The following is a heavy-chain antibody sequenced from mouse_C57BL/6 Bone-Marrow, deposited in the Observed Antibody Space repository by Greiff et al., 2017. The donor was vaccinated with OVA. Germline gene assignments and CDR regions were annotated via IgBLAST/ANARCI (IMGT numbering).Heavy chain of an antibody. CDR3: ARYDYGSSYGFAY. CDR2: IYPGSGNT. V-gene: IGHV1-76*01. J-gene: IGHJ3*01. CDR1: GYTFTDYY. Sequence: QVQLQQSGAELVRPGASVKLSCKASGYTFTDYYINWVKQRPGQGLEWIARIYPGSGNTYYNEKFKGKATLTAEKSSSTAYMQLSSLTSEDSAVYFCARYDYGSSYGFAYWGQGTLVTVSA. D-gene: IGHD1-1*01.